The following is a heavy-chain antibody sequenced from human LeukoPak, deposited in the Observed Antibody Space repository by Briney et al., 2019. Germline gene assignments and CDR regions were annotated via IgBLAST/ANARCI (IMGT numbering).Heavy chain of an antibody. V-gene: IGHV3-74*01. D-gene: IGHD3-9*01. CDR2: IRTDGLET. CDR3: ARELDILTGYGDY. Sequence: GGSLRLSCAASGLTFNNYWMHWVRQAPAQGLVWVSRIRTDGLETSYADSVKGRFTVSRDNAKNTQYLQMNSLRAEDTAVYYCARELDILTGYGDYCGEGTLVTVSS. J-gene: IGHJ4*02. CDR1: GLTFNNYW.